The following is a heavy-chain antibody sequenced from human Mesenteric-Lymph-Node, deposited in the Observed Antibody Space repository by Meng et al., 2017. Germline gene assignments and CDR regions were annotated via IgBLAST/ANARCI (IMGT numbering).Heavy chain of an antibody. D-gene: IGHD2-8*01. Sequence: GESLKISCAASGFTFSSYAMSWVRQAPGKGLEWVSAISGSGGSTYYADSVKGRFTISRDNSKNTLYLQMNSLRAEDTAVYYCAKDRSCTNGVCYFGYWGQGTLVTVSS. CDR1: GFTFSSYA. CDR3: AKDRSCTNGVCYFGY. J-gene: IGHJ4*02. V-gene: IGHV3-23*01. CDR2: ISGSGGST.